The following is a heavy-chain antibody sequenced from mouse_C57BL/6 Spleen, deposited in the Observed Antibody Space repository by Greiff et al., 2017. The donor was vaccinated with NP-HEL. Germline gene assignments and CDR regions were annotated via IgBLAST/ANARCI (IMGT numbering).Heavy chain of an antibody. V-gene: IGHV5-17*01. CDR3: ARDYGNSSWFAC. D-gene: IGHD2-1*01. Sequence: EVMLVESGGGLVKPGGSLKLSCAASGFTFSDYGMHWVRQAPEQGLEWVAYISSGSSTTYYVDTVKGRSTISRDNAKNTLFLQLTSLRSEDTAVYYCARDYGNSSWFACWGQGTLVTVSA. CDR2: ISSGSSTT. CDR1: GFTFSDYG. J-gene: IGHJ3*01.